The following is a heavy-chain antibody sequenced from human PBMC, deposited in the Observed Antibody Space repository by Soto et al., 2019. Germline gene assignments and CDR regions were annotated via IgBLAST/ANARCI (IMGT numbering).Heavy chain of an antibody. CDR2: ISWNSDMI. CDR1: GFTFDDYA. V-gene: IGHV3-9*01. D-gene: IGHD1-26*01. J-gene: IGHJ4*02. Sequence: GGSLRLSCAASGFTFDDYAMHWVRQGPGKGLEWVSGISWNSDMITYADSVKGRFTVSRDNAKNSLDLEMNSLRVEDTALYYCVKDTYILVGATHLDSWGQGTLVTVSS. CDR3: VKDTYILVGATHLDS.